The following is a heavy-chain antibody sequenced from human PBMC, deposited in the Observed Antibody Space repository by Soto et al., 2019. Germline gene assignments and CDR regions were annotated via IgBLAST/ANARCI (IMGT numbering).Heavy chain of an antibody. D-gene: IGHD3-3*01. V-gene: IGHV3-53*02. Sequence: EVQLVETGGGLIQPGGSLRLSCAASGFTVSSNYMSWVRQAPGKGLEWVSVIYSGGSTYYADSVKGRFTISRDNSKNTLYLQMNSLRAEDTAVYYCVRGGPGSFYDLAPFDYWGQGTLVTVSS. CDR2: IYSGGST. J-gene: IGHJ4*02. CDR3: VRGGPGSFYDLAPFDY. CDR1: GFTVSSNY.